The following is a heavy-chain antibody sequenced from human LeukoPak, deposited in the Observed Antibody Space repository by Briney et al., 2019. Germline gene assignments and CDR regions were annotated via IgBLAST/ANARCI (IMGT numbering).Heavy chain of an antibody. V-gene: IGHV1-2*02. D-gene: IGHD3-3*01. CDR1: GYTFTGYY. J-gene: IGHJ3*02. CDR3: ARTTGAYYDFWSGYRFDAFDI. Sequence: GASVKVSCKASGYTFTGYYMHWVRQAPGQGLEWMGWINPNSGGTNYAQKFQGRVTMTRDTSISTAYMGLSRLRSDDTAVYYCARTTGAYYDFWSGYRFDAFDIWGQGTMVTVSS. CDR2: INPNSGGT.